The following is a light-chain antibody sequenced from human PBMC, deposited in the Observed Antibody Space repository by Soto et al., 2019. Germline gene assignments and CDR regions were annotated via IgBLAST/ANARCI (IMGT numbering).Light chain of an antibody. CDR2: DAS. CDR1: QSISSW. V-gene: IGKV1-5*01. CDR3: QQYNSYLWT. Sequence: DIQMTQSHPSLSASVGDRVTITCRASQSISSWLAWYQQKQGKAPKLLIYDASSLESGVPSRFSGSGSGTELTLTISSLQPDDFATYYGQQYNSYLWTFGQGTKVEIK. J-gene: IGKJ1*01.